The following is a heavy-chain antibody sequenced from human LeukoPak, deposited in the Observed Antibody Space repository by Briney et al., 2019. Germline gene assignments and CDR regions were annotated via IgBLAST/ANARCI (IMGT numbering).Heavy chain of an antibody. CDR2: IKLDGSEK. CDR3: AKDIVIVATTPYYFDY. J-gene: IGHJ4*02. D-gene: IGHD5-12*01. CDR1: GFTFSGYW. Sequence: GGSLRLSCVASGFTFSGYWMSWVRQAPGKGLEWVANIKLDGSEKFYVDSVKGRFTISRDNSKNTLYLQMNSLRAEDTAVYYCAKDIVIVATTPYYFDYWGQGTLVTVSS. V-gene: IGHV3-7*01.